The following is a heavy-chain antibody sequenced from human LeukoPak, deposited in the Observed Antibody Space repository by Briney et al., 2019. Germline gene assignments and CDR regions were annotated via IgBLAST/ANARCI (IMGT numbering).Heavy chain of an antibody. CDR2: INHSGST. D-gene: IGHD1-1*01. CDR3: ARRPPTTGTDWFDP. CDR1: GGSFSGYY. V-gene: IGHV4-34*01. Sequence: KPSETLSLTCAVYGGSFSGYYWSWIRQPPGKGLEWIGEINHSGSTNYNPSLESRVTISVDTSNNQFSLKVSSVTDTDTAVYYCARRPPTTGTDWFDPWGQGFLVTVSS. J-gene: IGHJ5*02.